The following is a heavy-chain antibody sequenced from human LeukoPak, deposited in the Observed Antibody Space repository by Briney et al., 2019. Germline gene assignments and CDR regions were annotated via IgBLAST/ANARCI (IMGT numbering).Heavy chain of an antibody. CDR2: IKKDGSEK. V-gene: IGHV3-7*04. Sequence: GGSLRLSCAASGFTFSRYWMSWVRQAPGKGPEWVANIKKDGSEKYYVGAVKGRFTISRDNAKNLLYLQINGLRAEDTAVYYCSRGDYGGNTYYFDYWGQGTLVIVSS. CDR3: SRGDYGGNTYYFDY. D-gene: IGHD4-23*01. CDR1: GFTFSRYW. J-gene: IGHJ4*02.